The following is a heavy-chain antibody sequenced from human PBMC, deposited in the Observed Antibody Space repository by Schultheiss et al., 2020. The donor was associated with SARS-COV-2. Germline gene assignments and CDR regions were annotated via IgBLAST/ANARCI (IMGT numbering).Heavy chain of an antibody. CDR2: INTNTGNP. Sequence: ASVKVSCKASGYTFTSYAMHWVRQAPGQGLEWMGWINTNTGNPTYAQGFTGRFVFSLDTSVSTAYLQICSLKAEDTAVYYCARDYDFWSGYYFYYGMDVWGQGTTVTVSS. V-gene: IGHV7-4-1*01. CDR3: ARDYDFWSGYYFYYGMDV. CDR1: GYTFTSYA. J-gene: IGHJ6*02. D-gene: IGHD3-3*01.